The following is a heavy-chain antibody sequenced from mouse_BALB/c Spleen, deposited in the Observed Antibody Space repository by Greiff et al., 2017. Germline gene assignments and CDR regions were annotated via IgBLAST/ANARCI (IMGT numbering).Heavy chain of an antibody. Sequence: EVQLQQSGAELVRPGALVKLSCKASGFNIKDYYMHWVKQRPEQGLEWIGWIDPENGNTIYDPKFQGKASITADTSSNTAYLQLSSLTSEDTAVYYCAFYGNRWSYAMDYWGQGTSVTVSS. CDR2: IDPENGNT. J-gene: IGHJ4*01. CDR3: AFYGNRWSYAMDY. D-gene: IGHD2-1*01. CDR1: GFNIKDYY. V-gene: IGHV14-1*02.